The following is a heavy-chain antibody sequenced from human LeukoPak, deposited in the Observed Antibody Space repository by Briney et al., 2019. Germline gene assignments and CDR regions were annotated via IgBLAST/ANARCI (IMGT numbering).Heavy chain of an antibody. V-gene: IGHV1-2*02. D-gene: IGHD3-10*01. J-gene: IGHJ4*02. CDR1: GYTFTGYY. Sequence: VKVSCKASGYTFTGYYMHWVRQAPGQGLEWMGWINPNSGGTNYAQKFQGRVTMTRDTSISTAYMELSRLRSDDTAVYYCARAPITMVRGVSGYWGQGTLVTVSS. CDR3: ARAPITMVRGVSGY. CDR2: INPNSGGT.